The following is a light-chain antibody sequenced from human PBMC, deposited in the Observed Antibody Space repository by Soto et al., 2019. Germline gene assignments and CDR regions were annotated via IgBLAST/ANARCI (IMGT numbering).Light chain of an antibody. V-gene: IGKV2-28*01. Sequence: DIVMTQSPLSLPVPTGEPPSIACRDSESLLHSNGYNYLDWYLQKPGQSPQLLIYLGCNRASGVPDRFCGRGSCADFILNTIRVEADDVGVYYCMQALKTPPYTFGQGAKVEIK. J-gene: IGKJ2*01. CDR1: ESLLHSNGYNY. CDR3: MQALKTPPYT. CDR2: LGC.